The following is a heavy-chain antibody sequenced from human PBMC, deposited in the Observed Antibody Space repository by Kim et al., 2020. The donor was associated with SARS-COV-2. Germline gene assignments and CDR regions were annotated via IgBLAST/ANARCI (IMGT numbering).Heavy chain of an antibody. CDR2: ST. J-gene: IGHJ4*02. CDR3: ARGGAGYFDY. Sequence: STNHNPSLPGRVTISVDTSKNQFSLKLSSVTAADTAVYYCARGGAGYFDYWGQGTLVTVSS. D-gene: IGHD2-15*01. V-gene: IGHV4-59*09.